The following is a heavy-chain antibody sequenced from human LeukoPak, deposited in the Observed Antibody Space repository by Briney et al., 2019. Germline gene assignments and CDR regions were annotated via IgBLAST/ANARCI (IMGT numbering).Heavy chain of an antibody. CDR1: GFSVNRKY. J-gene: IGHJ4*02. V-gene: IGHV3-53*01. D-gene: IGHD2-21*01. CDR2: LHYDGTE. Sequence: GGSLRLSCAVSGFSVNRKYMTWVRQAPGKGLEWVSLLHYDGTEYYADSVKGRFTISRDTSKNTLYLQMNSLRAEDTAVYYCARGRGYRGGYFDYWGQGTLVTVSS. CDR3: ARGRGYRGGYFDY.